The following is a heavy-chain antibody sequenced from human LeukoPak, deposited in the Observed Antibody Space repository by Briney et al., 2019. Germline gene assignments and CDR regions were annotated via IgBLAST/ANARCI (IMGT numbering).Heavy chain of an antibody. Sequence: GGSLRLSCAASGFTLNNYAMSWVRQAPSKGLEWVGLIKSKTNGETRDYASPVKGRFTISRDDSDNTLYLQMNSLKSEDTAVYYCVTELSGSFPTWGQGTLVTVSS. CDR1: GFTLNNYA. CDR2: IKSKTNGETR. V-gene: IGHV3-15*01. J-gene: IGHJ4*02. CDR3: VTELSGSFPT. D-gene: IGHD1-26*01.